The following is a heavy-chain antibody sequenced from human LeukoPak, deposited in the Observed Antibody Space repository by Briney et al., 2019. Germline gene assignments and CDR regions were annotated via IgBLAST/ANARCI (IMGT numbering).Heavy chain of an antibody. CDR2: INHSGST. J-gene: IGHJ6*02. V-gene: IGHV4-34*01. D-gene: IGHD2-2*02. CDR3: ARSGFGYCSGTSCYTSLYYYGMDV. Sequence: SETLSLTCAVYGGSFSGYYWSWIRQPPGKGLEWIGEINHSGSTNYNPSLKSRVTISVDTSKNQFSLKLSSVTAADTAVYYCARSGFGYCSGTSCYTSLYYYGMDVWGQGTTVTVSS. CDR1: GGSFSGYY.